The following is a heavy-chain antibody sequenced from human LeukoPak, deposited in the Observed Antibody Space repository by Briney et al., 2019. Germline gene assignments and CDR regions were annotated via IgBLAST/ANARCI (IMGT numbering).Heavy chain of an antibody. Sequence: ASVKVSCKASGYTFTSYGISWVRQAPGQGLEWMGWISAYNGNTNYAQKLQGRVTMTTDTSTSTAYMELRSLRSDDTAVYYCASGSPQDRPAMIVVPYYFDYWGQGTLVTVSS. CDR2: ISAYNGNT. J-gene: IGHJ4*02. CDR3: ASGSPQDRPAMIVVPYYFDY. CDR1: GYTFTSYG. D-gene: IGHD3-22*01. V-gene: IGHV1-18*01.